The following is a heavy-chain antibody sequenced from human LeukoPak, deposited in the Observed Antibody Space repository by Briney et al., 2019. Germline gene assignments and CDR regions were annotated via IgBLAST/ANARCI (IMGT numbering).Heavy chain of an antibody. CDR3: ARGSDFDY. V-gene: IGHV3-53*01. CDR1: GFTFSSYG. Sequence: GGSLRLSCAASGFTFSSYGMHWVRQAPGKGLEWVSVIYSGGSTYYADSVKGRFTISRDNSKNTLYLQMNSLRAEDTAVYYCARGSDFDYWGQGTLVTVSS. CDR2: IYSGGST. J-gene: IGHJ4*02.